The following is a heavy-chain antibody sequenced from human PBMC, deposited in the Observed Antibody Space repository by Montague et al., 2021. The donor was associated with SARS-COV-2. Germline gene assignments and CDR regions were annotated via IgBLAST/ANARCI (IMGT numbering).Heavy chain of an antibody. J-gene: IGHJ4*02. CDR2: ISYDGSNK. Sequence: LSLSCAASGFTFSSYAMHWVRQAPSKGLEWVAVISYDGSNKYYADSVKGRFTISRDNSKNTLYLQMNSLRAEDTAVYYCARDGSWYYDSSGYYYRPHLGGGASYFDYWGQGTLVTVSS. CDR3: ARDGSWYYDSSGYYYRPHLGGGASYFDY. V-gene: IGHV3-30-3*01. CDR1: GFTFSSYA. D-gene: IGHD3-22*01.